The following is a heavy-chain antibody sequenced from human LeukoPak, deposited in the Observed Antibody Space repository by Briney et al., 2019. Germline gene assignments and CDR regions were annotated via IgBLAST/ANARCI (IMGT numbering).Heavy chain of an antibody. CDR1: GFTFSSYW. J-gene: IGHJ3*02. Sequence: GGSLRLSCAGTGFTFSSYWMSWVRQAPGKGLEWVANIKQEGSERYYVDSVKGRFTISRDNAKNSLYLEMNSLRAEETAVYYCARIRGYAFDIWGQGTMVTVSS. D-gene: IGHD3-10*01. V-gene: IGHV3-7*04. CDR3: ARIRGYAFDI. CDR2: IKQEGSER.